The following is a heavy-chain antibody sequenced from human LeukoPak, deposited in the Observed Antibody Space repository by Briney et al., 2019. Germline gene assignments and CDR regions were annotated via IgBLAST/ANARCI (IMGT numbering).Heavy chain of an antibody. V-gene: IGHV3-49*03. D-gene: IGHD4-17*01. CDR2: IRSKAYGGTT. Sequence: PGGSLRLSCTASGFTFGDSAMSWFRQAPGKGLEWVGFIRSKAYGGTTEYAASVKGRFTISRDDSKSIAYLQMNSLKTEDTAVYYCTRDSPTVTAILDAFDIWGQGTMVTVSS. CDR1: GFTFGDSA. CDR3: TRDSPTVTAILDAFDI. J-gene: IGHJ3*02.